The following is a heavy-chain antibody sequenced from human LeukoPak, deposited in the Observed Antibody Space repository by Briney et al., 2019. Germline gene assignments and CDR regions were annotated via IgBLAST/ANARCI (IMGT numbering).Heavy chain of an antibody. CDR2: IIPILGIA. CDR3: ARDPLLTPYNWFDP. J-gene: IGHJ5*02. D-gene: IGHD2-15*01. V-gene: IGHV1-69*04. CDR1: GGTFSSYA. Sequence: GSSVKVSRKASGGTFSSYAISWVRQAPGQGLEWMGRIIPILGIANYAQKFQGRVTITADKSTSTAYMELSSLRSEDTAVYYCARDPLLTPYNWFDPWGQGTLVTVSS.